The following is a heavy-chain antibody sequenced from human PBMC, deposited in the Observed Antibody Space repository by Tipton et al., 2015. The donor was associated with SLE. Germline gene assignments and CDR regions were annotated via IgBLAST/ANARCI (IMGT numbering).Heavy chain of an antibody. CDR1: GGSISSSSYY. CDR2: IYYSGST. J-gene: IGHJ4*02. V-gene: IGHV4-39*07. Sequence: LRLSCTVSGGSISSSSYYWGWIRQPPGKGLEWIGSIYYSGSTYYNPSLKSRVTISVDTSKNQFSLKLSSVTAADTAVYYCARGRGYFDYWGQGTLFTVSS. CDR3: ARGRGYFDY.